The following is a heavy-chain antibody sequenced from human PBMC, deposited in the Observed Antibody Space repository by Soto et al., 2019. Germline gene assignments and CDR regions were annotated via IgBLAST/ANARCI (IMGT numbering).Heavy chain of an antibody. D-gene: IGHD3-22*01. CDR2: ISSSSSYT. J-gene: IGHJ6*02. Sequence: GGSLRLSCAASGFTFSDYYMSWIRQAPGKGLEWVSYISSSSSYTNYADSVKGRFTISRDNAKNSLYLQMNSLRAEDTAVYYCARELGVMYYYDSSGYWDHYYYGMDVWGQGTTVTVSS. V-gene: IGHV3-11*05. CDR3: ARELGVMYYYDSSGYWDHYYYGMDV. CDR1: GFTFSDYY.